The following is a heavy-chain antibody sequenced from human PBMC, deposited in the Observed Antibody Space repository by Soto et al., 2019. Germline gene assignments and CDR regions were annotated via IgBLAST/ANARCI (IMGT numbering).Heavy chain of an antibody. Sequence: ASVKVSCKASGYTFTSYYMHWVRQAPGQGLEWMGIINPSGGSTSYAQKFQGRVTMTRDTSTSTVYMELSSLRSEDTAVYYCAREQLTSGYYYYYYGMDVWGQGTTVTVSS. J-gene: IGHJ6*02. CDR1: GYTFTSYY. D-gene: IGHD6-6*01. CDR2: INPSGGST. CDR3: AREQLTSGYYYYYYGMDV. V-gene: IGHV1-46*01.